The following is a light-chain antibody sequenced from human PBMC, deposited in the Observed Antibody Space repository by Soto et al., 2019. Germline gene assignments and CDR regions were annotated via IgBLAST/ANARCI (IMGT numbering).Light chain of an antibody. CDR1: SSNIGANYD. Sequence: QAVVTQPPSVSGAPGQRVTISCTGSSSNIGANYDVHWYQQRPGTAPKLLIFANRNRPSGVPDRFSGSKSGTSASLVITGLQAEDEGDYYCQYYDSTLSARYVFGTGTKLTVL. CDR2: ANR. CDR3: QYYDSTLSARYV. J-gene: IGLJ1*01. V-gene: IGLV1-40*01.